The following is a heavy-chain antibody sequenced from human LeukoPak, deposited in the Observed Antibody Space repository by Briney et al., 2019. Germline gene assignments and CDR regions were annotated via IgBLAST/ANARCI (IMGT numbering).Heavy chain of an antibody. CDR2: IDYSGGDT. D-gene: IGHD3-10*01. CDR3: AKESGVGGYFDY. Sequence: GGSLRLSCTASGFTLSSYEMSWIRRAPGKGLEWVSSIDYSGGDTHYADSVKGRFTISRDNSKNTLYLQMNSLRAEDTAVYYCAKESGVGGYFDYWGQGTLVTVSS. V-gene: IGHV3-23*01. CDR1: GFTLSSYE. J-gene: IGHJ4*02.